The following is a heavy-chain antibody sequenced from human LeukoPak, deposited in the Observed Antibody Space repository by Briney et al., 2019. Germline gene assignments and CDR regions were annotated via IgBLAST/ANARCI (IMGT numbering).Heavy chain of an antibody. CDR2: FDPEDGET. D-gene: IGHD3-10*01. CDR3: ATVWFGENYFDY. J-gene: IGHJ4*02. V-gene: IGHV1-24*01. CDR1: GYTLTELS. Sequence: ASVKVSCKVSGYTLTELSMHWVRQAPGKGLEWMGGFDPEDGETIHAQKFQGRVTMTEDTSTDTAYMELSSLRSEDTAVYYCATVWFGENYFDYWGQGTLVTVSS.